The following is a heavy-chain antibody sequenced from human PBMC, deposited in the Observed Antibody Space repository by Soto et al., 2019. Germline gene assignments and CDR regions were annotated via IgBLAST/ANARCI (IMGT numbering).Heavy chain of an antibody. Sequence: PGGSLRLSCAASGFTFSNYGIHWVRQAPGKGLEWVAVISFNGSNQYYADSVKGRFTISRDNSKNTLYLQMNSLRAEDTAVYYCARDYDSSGYSRYYIDYWGQGTLVTVSS. CDR3: ARDYDSSGYSRYYIDY. CDR2: ISFNGSNQ. CDR1: GFTFSNYG. D-gene: IGHD3-22*01. V-gene: IGHV3-30*03. J-gene: IGHJ4*02.